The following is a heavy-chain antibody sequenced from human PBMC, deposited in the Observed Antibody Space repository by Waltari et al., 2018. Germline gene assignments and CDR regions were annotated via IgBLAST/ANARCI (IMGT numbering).Heavy chain of an antibody. V-gene: IGHV4-4*02. CDR3: ARDRGRGLYLDS. D-gene: IGHD2-15*01. CDR2: VRNRGRT. J-gene: IGHJ4*02. Sequence: QLQLQESGPGLVKPSGNLSLTCAVSGDSMSSNYWWIWVRQPPGKGLEWIGQVRNRGRTNDSPAVARRVTVSLDTYNNQFSLDVTSATAADTAIYYCARDRGRGLYLDSWGPGTLVTVS. CDR1: GDSMSSNYW.